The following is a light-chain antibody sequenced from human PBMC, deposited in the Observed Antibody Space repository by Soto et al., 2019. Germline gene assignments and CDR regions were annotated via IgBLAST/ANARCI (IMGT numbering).Light chain of an antibody. V-gene: IGLV2-14*01. Sequence: QSALTQPASVSGSPGQSITISCTGTSSDIGAYNYVSWYQQHPGKAPKLMIYGVTNRPSGGSNRFSGSKSGNTASLTISGLQAEDEADYYCSSYTTSSTLGFGGGTKLAVL. CDR3: SSYTTSSTLG. CDR2: GVT. CDR1: SSDIGAYNY. J-gene: IGLJ2*01.